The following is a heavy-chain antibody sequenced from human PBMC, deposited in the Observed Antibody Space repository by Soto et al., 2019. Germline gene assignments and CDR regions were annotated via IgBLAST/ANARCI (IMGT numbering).Heavy chain of an antibody. D-gene: IGHD3-10*01. J-gene: IGHJ4*02. V-gene: IGHV3-74*01. CDR2: INYDGSST. CDR3: TRGPRPTSVGTGAY. Sequence: GGSLRLSCAASGFTFSTYWMHWVRQAPGKGLVWVSRINYDGSSTDYADSVKGRCTISRDNAKNTLYLQMNTLTAEDTAVYYCTRGPRPTSVGTGAYWGQGTLVTVSS. CDR1: GFTFSTYW.